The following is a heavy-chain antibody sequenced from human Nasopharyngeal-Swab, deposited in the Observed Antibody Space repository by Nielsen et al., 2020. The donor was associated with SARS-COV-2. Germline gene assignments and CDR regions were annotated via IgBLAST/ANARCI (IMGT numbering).Heavy chain of an antibody. V-gene: IGHV1-69*13. J-gene: IGHJ4*02. CDR2: IIPIFGTA. CDR1: GGTFSSYA. Sequence: SVKVSCKASGGTFSSYAISWVRQAPGQGLEWMGGIIPIFGTANYAQKFQGRVTITADESTGTAYMELSSLRSEDTAVYYCAREVRDTMIRGVIIDYWGQGTLVTVSS. CDR3: AREVRDTMIRGVIIDY. D-gene: IGHD3-10*01.